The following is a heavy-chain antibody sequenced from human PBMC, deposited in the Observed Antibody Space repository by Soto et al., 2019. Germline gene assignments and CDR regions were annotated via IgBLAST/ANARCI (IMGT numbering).Heavy chain of an antibody. V-gene: IGHV3-23*01. Sequence: EVQLLESGGGLVQPGGSLRLSCVASVGSGFTFTDYAMAWVRQAPEKGLEWVSGISGSDYRTYYADSVKGRFTISRDNSKNTLFLQMNSLRAEDTAIYYCVGDYGGLEGFDVWGQGTMVTVSS. J-gene: IGHJ3*01. CDR3: VGDYGGLEGFDV. CDR1: VGSGFTFTDYA. D-gene: IGHD3-10*01. CDR2: ISGSDYRT.